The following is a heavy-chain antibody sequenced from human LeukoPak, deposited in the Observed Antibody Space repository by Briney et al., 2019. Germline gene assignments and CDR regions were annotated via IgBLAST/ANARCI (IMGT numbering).Heavy chain of an antibody. D-gene: IGHD1-26*01. CDR1: GGSISSYK. J-gene: IGHJ4*02. V-gene: IGHV4-4*07. CDR2: IYSSGST. Sequence: SETLSLTCAVSGGSISSYKWSWIRQPAGKGLEWIGRIYSSGSTNYTPSLKSRVTMSVDTSKNQFSLKLSSVTAADTAVYYCARGIVGATAPDYWGQGALVIVSS. CDR3: ARGIVGATAPDY.